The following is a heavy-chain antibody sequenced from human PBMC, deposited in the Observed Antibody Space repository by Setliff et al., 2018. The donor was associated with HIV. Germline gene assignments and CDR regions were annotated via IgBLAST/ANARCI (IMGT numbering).Heavy chain of an antibody. CDR2: IFRSGTT. D-gene: IGHD3-10*01. V-gene: IGHV4-4*07. CDR1: GGSFGDYH. CDR3: ARDRHYSGLGSYGP. J-gene: IGHJ5*02. Sequence: SETLSLTCTLSGGSFGDYHWSWIRQPAGRGLEWIGRIFRSGTTYYKFSLKSRVTISIDTSRNQFSLRLTSVTAEDTAVDYCARDRHYSGLGSYGPWGPGTLVTV.